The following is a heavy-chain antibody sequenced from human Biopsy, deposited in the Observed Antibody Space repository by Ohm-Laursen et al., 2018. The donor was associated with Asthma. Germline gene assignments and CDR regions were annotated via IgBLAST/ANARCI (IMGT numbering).Heavy chain of an antibody. D-gene: IGHD3-10*01. J-gene: IGHJ6*02. CDR2: ISVYNGNT. V-gene: IGHV1-18*01. CDR3: ARAVDYSHYYGIDV. Sequence: VASVKVSCKISGYTFNRAGITWVRQAPGQGLEWMGWISVYNGNTKVAQKLQDRVTMITDTSTSTAYMELRSLRSDDTAVYFCARAVDYSHYYGIDVWGQGTTVTVS. CDR1: GYTFNRAG.